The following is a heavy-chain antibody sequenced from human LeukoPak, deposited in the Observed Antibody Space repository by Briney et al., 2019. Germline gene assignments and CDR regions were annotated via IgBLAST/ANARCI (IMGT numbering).Heavy chain of an antibody. Sequence: PGGSLRLSCAASGFTFSTYAMSWVRQAPGKGLEWVSALSPSGGITYYEDSVKGRFTISRDNSKNTLYLQINSLRAEDTAVYYCAKGVNYFVLEYWGQGTLVTISS. D-gene: IGHD3-10*02. CDR2: LSPSGGIT. CDR3: AKGVNYFVLEY. CDR1: GFTFSTYA. V-gene: IGHV3-23*01. J-gene: IGHJ4*02.